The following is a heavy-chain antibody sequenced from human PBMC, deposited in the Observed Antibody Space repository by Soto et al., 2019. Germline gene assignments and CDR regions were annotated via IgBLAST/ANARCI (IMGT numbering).Heavy chain of an antibody. J-gene: IGHJ6*02. CDR3: ATTTTVVTRAYYHYVMDV. Sequence: ASVKVSCKVSGYTLTELSMHWVRQAPGKGLEWMGGFDPEDGETIYAQKFQGRVTMTEDTSTDTAYMELSSLRSEDTAVYYCATTTTVVTRAYYHYVMDVWGQGTTVTVSS. CDR2: FDPEDGET. CDR1: GYTLTELS. V-gene: IGHV1-24*01. D-gene: IGHD4-17*01.